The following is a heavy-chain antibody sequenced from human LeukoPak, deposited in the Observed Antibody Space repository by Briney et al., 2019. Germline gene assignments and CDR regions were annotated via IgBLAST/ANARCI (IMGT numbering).Heavy chain of an antibody. CDR1: GGSISSGGYY. CDR2: IYHSGST. D-gene: IGHD6-6*01. J-gene: IGHJ6*03. CDR3: ARQSIAARGYYYYMDV. V-gene: IGHV4-30-2*03. Sequence: SETLSLTCTVSGGSISSGGYYWSWIRQPPGKGLEWIGYIYHSGSTHYNPSLKSQVTISVDTSKNHFSLRLSSVTAADTAVYYCARQSIAARGYYYYMDVWGKGTTVTVSS.